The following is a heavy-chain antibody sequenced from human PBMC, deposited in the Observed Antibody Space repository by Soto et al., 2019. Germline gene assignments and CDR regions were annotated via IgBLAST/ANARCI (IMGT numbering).Heavy chain of an antibody. CDR1: GFTFSSCG. CDR3: AKDRDPIVVVPAAILDY. D-gene: IGHD2-2*02. CDR2: ISYDGSNK. J-gene: IGHJ4*02. Sequence: GGSLRLSCAASGFTFSSCGMHWVRQAPGKGLEWVAVISYDGSNKYYADSVKGRFTISRDNSKNTLYLQMNSLRAEDTAVYYCAKDRDPIVVVPAAILDYWGQGTLVTVSS. V-gene: IGHV3-30*18.